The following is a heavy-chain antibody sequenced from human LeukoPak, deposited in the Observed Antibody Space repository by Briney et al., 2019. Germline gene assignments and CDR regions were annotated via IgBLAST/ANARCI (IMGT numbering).Heavy chain of an antibody. CDR2: IIPIFGTA. V-gene: IGHV1-69*13. Sequence: ASVKVSCKASGGTFSSYAISWVRQAPGQGLEWMGGIIPIFGTANYAQKFQGRVTITADESTSTAYMELSSLRSDDTAVYYCARGRTLVRYFDWFGGDVWGQGTTVTVSS. D-gene: IGHD3-9*01. J-gene: IGHJ6*02. CDR1: GGTFSSYA. CDR3: ARGRTLVRYFDWFGGDV.